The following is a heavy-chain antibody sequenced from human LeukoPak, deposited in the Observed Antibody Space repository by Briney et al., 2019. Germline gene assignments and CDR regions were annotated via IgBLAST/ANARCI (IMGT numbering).Heavy chain of an antibody. Sequence: GASVKVSCKASGYTFTGYYMHWVRQAPGQGLEWMGWINPNSGGTNYAQKFQGRVTMTRDTSISTAYTELSRLRSDDTAVYYCARDGGQWLDGDYYFDYWGQGTLVTVSS. V-gene: IGHV1-2*02. CDR3: ARDGGQWLDGDYYFDY. CDR1: GYTFTGYY. J-gene: IGHJ4*02. CDR2: INPNSGGT. D-gene: IGHD6-19*01.